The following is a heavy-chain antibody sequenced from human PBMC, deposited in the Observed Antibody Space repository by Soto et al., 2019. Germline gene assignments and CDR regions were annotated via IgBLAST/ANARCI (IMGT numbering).Heavy chain of an antibody. J-gene: IGHJ6*02. V-gene: IGHV5-10-1*01. CDR1: GYSFTSYW. D-gene: IGHD2-2*01. CDR2: IDPSDSYT. CDR3: ARRSSTSLPGVNGMDV. Sequence: PGESLKISCKGSGYSFTSYWISWVRQMPGKGLEWMGRIDPSDSYTNYSPSFQGHVTISADKSISTAYLQWSSLKASDTAMYYCARRSSTSLPGVNGMDVWGQGTTVTVSS.